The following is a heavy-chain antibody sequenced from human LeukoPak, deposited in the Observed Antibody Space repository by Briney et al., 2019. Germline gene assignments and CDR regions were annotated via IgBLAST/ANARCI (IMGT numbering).Heavy chain of an antibody. CDR1: GFTFRSYA. Sequence: PGGSLRLSCEASGFTFRSYAMHWVRQAPGKGLEWVAVISFDGNNKSYADSVKGRFTISRDSSKSTLYLQMNSLRAGDTAVYFCARGTPSPRYYYYGMDVWGQGTTVTVSS. CDR3: ARGTPSPRYYYYGMDV. J-gene: IGHJ6*02. CDR2: ISFDGNNK. V-gene: IGHV3-30-3*01. D-gene: IGHD1-14*01.